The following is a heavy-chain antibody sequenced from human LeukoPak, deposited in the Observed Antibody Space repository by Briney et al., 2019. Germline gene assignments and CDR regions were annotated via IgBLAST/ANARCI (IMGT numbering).Heavy chain of an antibody. CDR1: GFTFSSYA. J-gene: IGHJ4*02. V-gene: IGHV3-23*01. CDR3: AKSARLGVIQY. D-gene: IGHD3-16*02. CDR2: ISGSGGST. Sequence: GGSLRLSCAASGFTFSSYAMSWVRQAAGKGLEWVSAISGSGGSTYYADSVKGRFTISRDNSKNRLYLQMNSLRAEDTAVYYCAKSARLGVIQYWGQGTLVTVSS.